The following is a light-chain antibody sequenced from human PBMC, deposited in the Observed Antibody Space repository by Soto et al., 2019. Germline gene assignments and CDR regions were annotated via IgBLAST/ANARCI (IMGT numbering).Light chain of an antibody. Sequence: QSALTQPASVSGSPGQSITISCTGTSSDIGNYDFVSWYQQVPGTAPKAMIYEVSSRPSGVSNRFSASKSGNTASLTISGLQAEDEADYYCSSYTSSSTHVFGPGTKVTVL. CDR1: SSDIGNYDF. CDR2: EVS. CDR3: SSYTSSSTHV. J-gene: IGLJ1*01. V-gene: IGLV2-14*01.